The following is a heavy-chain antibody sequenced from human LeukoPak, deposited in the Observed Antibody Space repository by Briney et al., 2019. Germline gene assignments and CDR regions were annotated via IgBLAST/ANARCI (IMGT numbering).Heavy chain of an antibody. CDR1: GYTFTSYG. CDR3: ARDCRLRFLEWSSIGYFQH. Sequence: ASVKVSCKASGYTFTSYGIIWVRQAPGQGLEWMGGIRTYDDNANYAERLQGRVTMTTDTSTSTAYMELRSLRSDDTAVYYCARDCRLRFLEWSSIGYFQHWGQGTLVTVSS. V-gene: IGHV1-18*01. D-gene: IGHD3-3*01. J-gene: IGHJ1*01. CDR2: IRTYDDNA.